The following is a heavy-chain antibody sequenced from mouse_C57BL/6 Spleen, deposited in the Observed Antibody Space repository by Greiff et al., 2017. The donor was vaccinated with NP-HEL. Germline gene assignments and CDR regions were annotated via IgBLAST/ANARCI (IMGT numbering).Heavy chain of an antibody. CDR2: IDPSDSET. Sequence: QVQLQQPGAELVRPGSSVKLSCKASGYTFTSYWMHWVKQRPIQGLEWIGNIDPSDSETHYNQKFTDKATLTVDKSSSTAYMQLSSLTSEDSAVYYCARAPYDYDVAYWGQGTLVTVSA. J-gene: IGHJ3*01. CDR1: GYTFTSYW. V-gene: IGHV1-52*01. D-gene: IGHD2-4*01. CDR3: ARAPYDYDVAY.